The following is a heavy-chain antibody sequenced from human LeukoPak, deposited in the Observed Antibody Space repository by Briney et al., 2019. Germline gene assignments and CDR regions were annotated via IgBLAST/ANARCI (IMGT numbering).Heavy chain of an antibody. CDR2: ISAYNGNT. D-gene: IGHD3-22*01. V-gene: IGHV1-18*01. CDR3: ARYGYYYDSSGYSYYFDY. CDR1: GYTFTSYA. Sequence: ASVKVSCKASGYTFTSYAMHWVRQAPGQGLEWMGWISAYNGNTNYAQKLQGRVTMTTDTSTSTAYMELRSLRSDDTAVYYCARYGYYYDSSGYSYYFDYWGQGTLVTVSS. J-gene: IGHJ4*02.